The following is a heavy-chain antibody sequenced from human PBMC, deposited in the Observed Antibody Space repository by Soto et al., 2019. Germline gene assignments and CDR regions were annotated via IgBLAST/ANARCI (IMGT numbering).Heavy chain of an antibody. V-gene: IGHV3-30-3*01. CDR3: ARSSAGGYYYYGMDV. D-gene: IGHD6-25*01. J-gene: IGHJ6*02. CDR2: ISYDGSNK. Sequence: HPGGSLRLSCAASGFTFSSYAMHWVRQAPGKGLEWVAVISYDGSNKYYADSVKGRFTISRDNSKNTLYLQMNSLRAEDTAVYYCARSSAGGYYYYGMDVWGQGTTVTVSS. CDR1: GFTFSSYA.